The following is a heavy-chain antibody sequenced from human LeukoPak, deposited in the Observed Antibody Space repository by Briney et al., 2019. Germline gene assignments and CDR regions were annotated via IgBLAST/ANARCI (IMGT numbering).Heavy chain of an antibody. CDR1: GGSIGSGGYS. CDR2: IYYSGST. Sequence: ASETLSLTCAVSGGSIGSGGYSWSWIRQPPGKGLEWIGSIYYSGSTYYNPSLKSRVTISVDTSKNQFSLKLSSVTAADTAVYYCARRRGRSAFDPWGQGTLVTVSS. D-gene: IGHD2-15*01. V-gene: IGHV4-30-2*03. CDR3: ARRRGRSAFDP. J-gene: IGHJ5*02.